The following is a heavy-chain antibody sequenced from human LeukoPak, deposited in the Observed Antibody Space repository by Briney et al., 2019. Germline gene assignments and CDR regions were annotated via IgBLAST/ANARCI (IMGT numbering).Heavy chain of an antibody. J-gene: IGHJ4*02. D-gene: IGHD4-17*01. CDR3: ARMGNPATVTADY. CDR1: GGSISSYH. V-gene: IGHV4-59*08. CDR2: IYGSGNI. Sequence: SETLSLTCTVSGGSISSYHWSWTRQPPGKRLEWIGSIYGSGNINYNPSLKSRVTISVDTSKNQFSLRLTSMTAADTAVYYCARMGNPATVTADYWGQGTLVTVSS.